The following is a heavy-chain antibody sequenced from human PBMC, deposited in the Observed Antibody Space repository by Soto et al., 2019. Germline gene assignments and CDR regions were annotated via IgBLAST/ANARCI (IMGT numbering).Heavy chain of an antibody. J-gene: IGHJ4*02. D-gene: IGHD5-12*01. Sequence: PGGSLRLSCEAYGFTFSSYWMGWVRQAPGKGLEWVANINRDGSERYYVDSVKGRFTISRDDAKNSVYLQMNSLRAEDSAVYYCARDPIRGDGYVLDYWGQGALVTVSS. CDR1: GFTFSSYW. V-gene: IGHV3-7*01. CDR3: ARDPIRGDGYVLDY. CDR2: INRDGSER.